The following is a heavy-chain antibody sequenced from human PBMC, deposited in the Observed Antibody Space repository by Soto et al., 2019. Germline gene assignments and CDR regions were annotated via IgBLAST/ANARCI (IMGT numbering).Heavy chain of an antibody. CDR3: ARSPIAATGRLDY. CDR2: ISAYNGNR. Sequence: GASVKVSCKASGYTFFNYGITWVRQAPGQGLEWMGWISAYNGNRNYAQKFQGRVTMTTDTSTSTAYMELRTLRSDDTAVYYCARSPIAATGRLDYWGQGTLVTVSS. D-gene: IGHD6-6*01. V-gene: IGHV1-18*01. J-gene: IGHJ4*02. CDR1: GYTFFNYG.